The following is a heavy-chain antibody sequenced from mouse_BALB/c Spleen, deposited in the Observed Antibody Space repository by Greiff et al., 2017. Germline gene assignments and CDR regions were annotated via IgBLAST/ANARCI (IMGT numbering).Heavy chain of an antibody. D-gene: IGHD1-1*01. Sequence: EVHLVESGGGLVQPGGSLRLSCATSGFTFTDYYMSWVRQPPGKALEWLGFIRNKANGYTTEYSASVTGRFTISRDNSQSTLYLQMNTLRAEDSATDYCARESYYRYAMDYWGQGTSGTVSS. J-gene: IGHJ4*01. CDR1: GFTFTDYY. V-gene: IGHV7-3*02. CDR3: ARESYYRYAMDY. CDR2: IRNKANGYTT.